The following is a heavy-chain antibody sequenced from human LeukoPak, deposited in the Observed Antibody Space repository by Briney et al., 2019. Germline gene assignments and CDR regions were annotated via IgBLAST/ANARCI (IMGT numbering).Heavy chain of an antibody. Sequence: GGSLRLSCAASGFTSSSYAMSWVRQAPGKGLEWVSGISGSGGSTYYADSVKGRFTISRDNSKNTLYLQMNSLRAEDTAVYYCARAFSYYDILTGYKYYFDYWGQGTLVTVSS. D-gene: IGHD3-9*01. J-gene: IGHJ4*02. CDR2: ISGSGGST. CDR1: GFTSSSYA. CDR3: ARAFSYYDILTGYKYYFDY. V-gene: IGHV3-23*01.